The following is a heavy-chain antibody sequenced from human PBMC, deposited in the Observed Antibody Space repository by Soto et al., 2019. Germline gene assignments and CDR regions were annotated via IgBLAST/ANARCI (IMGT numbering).Heavy chain of an antibody. Sequence: QVHLVQSGAEVKKPGASVKVSCKAYGDTFTSYGITWVRQAPGQGLEWMGWISDHNGTTDYAQKLQGRVIVTRDTSTSTAYMELRSLRSDDTAVSYCASVRYVDYWGQGALVTVSS. CDR2: ISDHNGTT. CDR1: GDTFTSYG. J-gene: IGHJ4*02. V-gene: IGHV1-18*01. CDR3: ASVRYVDY.